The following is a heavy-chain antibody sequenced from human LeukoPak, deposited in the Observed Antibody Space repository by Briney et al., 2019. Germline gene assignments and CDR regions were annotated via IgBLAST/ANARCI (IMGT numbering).Heavy chain of an antibody. D-gene: IGHD1-7*01. V-gene: IGHV4-4*07. CDR3: ARLITGTATAFDI. Sequence: SETLSLTCSVSGGSISGYYWTWIRQPAGKGLEWIGRVYTSGSTHYNPSLKTRLTMSVDTSKNQFSLKLSSVTAADTAVYYCARLITGTATAFDIWGQGTMVTVSS. CDR2: VYTSGST. J-gene: IGHJ3*02. CDR1: GGSISGYY.